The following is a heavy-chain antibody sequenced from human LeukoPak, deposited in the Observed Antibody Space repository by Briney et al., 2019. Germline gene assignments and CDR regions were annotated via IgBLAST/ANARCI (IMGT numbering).Heavy chain of an antibody. CDR1: GFTFSRYW. D-gene: IGHD3-9*01. J-gene: IGHJ6*03. CDR3: AKDERVILTNMDV. Sequence: GGSLRLSCAASGFTFSRYWMTWVRQAPGKGLEWVANIKQDGSEKYYVDSVKGRFTISRDNSKNTLYLEMNSVRTEDTAVYYCAKDERVILTNMDVWGKGTTV. CDR2: IKQDGSEK. V-gene: IGHV3-7*01.